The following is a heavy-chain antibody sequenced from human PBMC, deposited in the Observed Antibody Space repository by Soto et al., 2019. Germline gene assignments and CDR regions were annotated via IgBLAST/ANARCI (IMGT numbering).Heavy chain of an antibody. CDR2: IGPSGSSS. CDR3: ARTFYYDNSGYYRTFDY. D-gene: IGHD3-22*01. CDR1: GFIFSRYA. V-gene: IGHV3-23*01. Sequence: EVHLLQSGGGLLQPGESLRVSCSASGFIFSRYAMTWVRQAPGKGLEWVSVIGPSGSSSFYADAVRGRFTISRDNSKNTVYLQMNNLRGEDTAIYFCARTFYYDNSGYYRTFDYWGQGTLVTVSS. J-gene: IGHJ4*02.